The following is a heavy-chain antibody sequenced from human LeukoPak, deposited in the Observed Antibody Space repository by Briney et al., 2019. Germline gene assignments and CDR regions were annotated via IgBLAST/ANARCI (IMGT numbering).Heavy chain of an antibody. CDR1: VYTFTNYD. CDR2: MNPNSGNT. J-gene: IGHJ3*02. D-gene: IGHD1-26*01. CDR3: ARLSRSDGAFDI. V-gene: IGHV1-8*01. Sequence: EASVTVSFKASVYTFTNYDINWVRQATGQGLAWMGWMNPNSGNTGYAQKFQGRVTMTRNTSISTAYMELSSLRSEDTAVYYCARLSRSDGAFDIWGQGTMVTVSS.